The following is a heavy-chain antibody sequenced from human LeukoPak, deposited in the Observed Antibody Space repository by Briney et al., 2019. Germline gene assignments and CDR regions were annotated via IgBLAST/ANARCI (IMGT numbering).Heavy chain of an antibody. V-gene: IGHV2-5*01. CDR1: GFSLSTSGVG. Sequence: GPTLVNPTQTLTLTCTLSGFSLSTSGVGVGWILQPPGKALEWLALIYWNDDKRYSPSLKSRLTITKDTSKNQVVLTMTNMDPVDTATYYCAHSTYCSSTSCPGWFDPWGQGTLVTVSS. D-gene: IGHD2-2*01. CDR2: IYWNDDK. J-gene: IGHJ5*02. CDR3: AHSTYCSSTSCPGWFDP.